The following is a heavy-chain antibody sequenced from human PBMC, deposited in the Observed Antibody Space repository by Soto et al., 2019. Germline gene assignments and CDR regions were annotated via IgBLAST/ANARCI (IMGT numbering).Heavy chain of an antibody. D-gene: IGHD2-21*01. CDR1: RYTFTDYF. CDR3: ARDAYGGNPGTF. J-gene: IGHJ4*02. CDR2: INPNGGGT. Sequence: AASVKVSCKASRYTFTDYFIHWVRQAPGQGLEWMGWINPNGGGTNYAPNFQGRVTLTRDTSISTAYMELNKLRPDDTAVYHCARDAYGGNPGTFWGQGTLVTVSS. V-gene: IGHV1-2*02.